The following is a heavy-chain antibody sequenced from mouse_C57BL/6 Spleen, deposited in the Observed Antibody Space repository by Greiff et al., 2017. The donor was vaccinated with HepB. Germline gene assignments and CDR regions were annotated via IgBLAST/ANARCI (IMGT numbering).Heavy chain of an antibody. CDR1: GYSITSGYY. CDR2: ISYDGSN. J-gene: IGHJ4*01. Sequence: DVQLQESGPGLVKPSQSLSLTCSVTGYSITSGYYWNWIRQFPGNKLEWMGYISYDGSNNYNPSLKNRISITRDTSKNQFFLKLNSVTTEDTATYYCAQGRVYDGYYVDAMDYWGQGTSVTVSS. V-gene: IGHV3-6*01. D-gene: IGHD2-3*01. CDR3: AQGRVYDGYYVDAMDY.